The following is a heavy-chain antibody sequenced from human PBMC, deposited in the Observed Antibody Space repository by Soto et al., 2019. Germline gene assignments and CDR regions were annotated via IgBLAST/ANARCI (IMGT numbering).Heavy chain of an antibody. Sequence: QVQLVQSGAEVKKPGSSVKVSCKASGGTFSSYAISWVRQAPGQGLEWMGGIIPIFGTANYAQKFQGRVTITADESTSTDYMELSSLISEDTAVYDCARHVPAAGYYYGMDVWGQGTTGTVSS. CDR2: IIPIFGTA. V-gene: IGHV1-69*12. CDR1: GGTFSSYA. D-gene: IGHD2-2*01. CDR3: ARHVPAAGYYYGMDV. J-gene: IGHJ6*02.